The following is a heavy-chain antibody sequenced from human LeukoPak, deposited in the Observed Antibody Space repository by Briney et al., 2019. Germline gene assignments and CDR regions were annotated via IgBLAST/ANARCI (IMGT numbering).Heavy chain of an antibody. CDR2: ISYDGSNK. Sequence: GGSLRLSCAASGFTFSSYAMHWVRQAPGKGLEWVAVISYDGSNKYYADSVKGRFTISRDNSKNTLYLQMNSLRAEDTAVYYCARGHSYGPYYYYMDVWGNGTTVTVSS. D-gene: IGHD5-18*01. J-gene: IGHJ6*03. CDR1: GFTFSSYA. V-gene: IGHV3-30*04. CDR3: ARGHSYGPYYYYMDV.